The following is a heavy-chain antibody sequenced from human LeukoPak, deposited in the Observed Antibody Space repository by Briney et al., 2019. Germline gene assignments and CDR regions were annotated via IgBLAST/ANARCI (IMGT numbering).Heavy chain of an antibody. V-gene: IGHV4-39*01. J-gene: IGHJ4*02. CDR1: GGSISSSSYY. Sequence: PSETLSLTCTVSGGSISSSSYYWGWIRQPPGKGLEWIGGIYYSGSTYYNPSLKSRVTISVDTSKNQSSLKLSSVTAADTAVYYCARHLSGSYVPYYFDYWGQGTLVTVSS. CDR2: IYYSGST. D-gene: IGHD1-26*01. CDR3: ARHLSGSYVPYYFDY.